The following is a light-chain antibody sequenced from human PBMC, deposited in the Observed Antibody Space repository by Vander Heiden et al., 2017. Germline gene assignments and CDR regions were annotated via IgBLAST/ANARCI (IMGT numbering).Light chain of an antibody. J-gene: IGLJ3*02. CDR1: SSALGSYTI. CDR3: CSYGRTSILVV. CDR2: DDI. V-gene: IGLV2-23*01. Sequence: QSALTQPASVSGSPGQSLTIICTGPSSALGSYTIVSWYQPHPAQAPKLALSDDIERPSGFSIRFSCSKSGNTASLTISGRQAEDVAEYYYCSYGRTSILVVFGGGTKLTVL.